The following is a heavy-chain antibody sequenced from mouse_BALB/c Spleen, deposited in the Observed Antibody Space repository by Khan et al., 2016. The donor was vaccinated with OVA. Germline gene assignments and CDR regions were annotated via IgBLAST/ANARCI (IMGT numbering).Heavy chain of an antibody. CDR2: ISYSGST. CDR3: ARTARIKY. J-gene: IGHJ2*01. CDR1: GYSITSGYG. D-gene: IGHD1-2*01. Sequence: VMLVESGPGLVKPSQSLSLTCTVTGYSITSGYGWNWIRQFPGNKLEWMGYISYSGSTNYNPSLKSRISITRDTSKNQFFLQLNSVTTEDTATYYCARTARIKYWGQGTTLTVSS. V-gene: IGHV3-2*02.